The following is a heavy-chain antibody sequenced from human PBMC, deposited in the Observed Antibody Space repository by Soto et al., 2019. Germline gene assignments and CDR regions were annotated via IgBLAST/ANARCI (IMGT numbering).Heavy chain of an antibody. Sequence: PGGSLRLSCTASGFTFGDYAMSWFRQAPGKGLEWVGLIRSKAYGGTTEYAASVKGRFTISRDDSKSIAYLQMNSLKTEDTAVYYCTRGFVVATASDAFDIWGQGTMVTVSS. CDR2: IRSKAYGGTT. V-gene: IGHV3-49*03. CDR3: TRGFVVATASDAFDI. J-gene: IGHJ3*02. CDR1: GFTFGDYA. D-gene: IGHD2-21*02.